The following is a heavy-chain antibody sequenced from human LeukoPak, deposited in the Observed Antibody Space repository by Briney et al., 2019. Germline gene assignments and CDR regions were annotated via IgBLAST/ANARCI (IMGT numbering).Heavy chain of an antibody. J-gene: IGHJ4*02. CDR3: ARGSWAAAAHFDY. Sequence: SETPSLTCAVYGESFSGYYWSWIRQPPGKGLEWIGEINHSGSTNYNPSLKSRVTISVDTSKNQFSLKLSSATAADTAVYYCARGSWAAAAHFDYWGQGTLVTVSS. V-gene: IGHV4-34*01. D-gene: IGHD6-13*01. CDR1: GESFSGYY. CDR2: INHSGST.